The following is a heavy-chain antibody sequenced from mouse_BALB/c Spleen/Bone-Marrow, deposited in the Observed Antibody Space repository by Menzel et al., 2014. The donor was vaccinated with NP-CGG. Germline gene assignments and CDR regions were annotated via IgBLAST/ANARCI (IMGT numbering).Heavy chain of an antibody. V-gene: IGHV5-4*02. CDR2: ISDGGSYT. CDR1: GFTFSDYY. J-gene: IGHJ4*01. Sequence: DVKLVESGGGLVKPGGSLKLSCAASGFTFSDYYMYWVRQTPEKRLEWVATISDGGSYTYYPDSVKGRFTISRDNAKNNLYLQMSSLKSEDTAMYYCARDSIRWLLSCAMDYWGQGTSVTVSS. D-gene: IGHD2-3*01. CDR3: ARDSIRWLLSCAMDY.